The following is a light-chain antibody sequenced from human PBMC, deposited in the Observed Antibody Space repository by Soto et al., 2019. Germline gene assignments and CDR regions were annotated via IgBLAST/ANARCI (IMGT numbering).Light chain of an antibody. CDR3: QQYGSSHT. CDR2: GAS. J-gene: IGKJ4*01. V-gene: IGKV3-20*01. CDR1: QSVSSSF. Sequence: EIVLTQSPGTLSLSPGERATLSCRASQSVSSSFLAWYQQKPGQAPRLLIYGASSRATGIPDRFSGSGSGTDFAHTISRLEPEDFAEYYCQQYGSSHTFGGGTKVEIK.